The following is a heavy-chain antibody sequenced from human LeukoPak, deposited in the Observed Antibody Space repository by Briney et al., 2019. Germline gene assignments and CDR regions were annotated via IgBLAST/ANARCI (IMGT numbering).Heavy chain of an antibody. Sequence: GGSLRLSCAASGFSFSSYAMSWVRQAAGKGPEWVSAISGSGGSTYYADSVKGRFTISRDNSKNTLYLQMNSLRAEDTAVYYCAKWWELLSYFQHWGQGTLVTVSS. V-gene: IGHV3-23*01. CDR2: ISGSGGST. CDR3: AKWWELLSYFQH. CDR1: GFSFSSYA. J-gene: IGHJ1*01. D-gene: IGHD1-26*01.